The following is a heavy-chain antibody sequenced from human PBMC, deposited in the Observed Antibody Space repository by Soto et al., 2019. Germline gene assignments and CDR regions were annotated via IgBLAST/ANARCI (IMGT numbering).Heavy chain of an antibody. Sequence: GGSLRLSCAASGFTFSGSAMHWVRQASGKGLEWVGRIRSKANSYATAYAASVKGRFTISRDDSKNTAYLQMNSLKTEDTAVYYCTTSVRLRFLEWFRPPSMDVPGKTTPGTVSS. CDR3: TTSVRLRFLEWFRPPSMDV. D-gene: IGHD3-3*01. CDR1: GFTFSGSA. V-gene: IGHV3-73*01. CDR2: IRSKANSYAT. J-gene: IGHJ6*03.